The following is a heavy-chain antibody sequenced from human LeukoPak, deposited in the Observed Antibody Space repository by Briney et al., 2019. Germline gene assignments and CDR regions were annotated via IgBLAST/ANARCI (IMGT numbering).Heavy chain of an antibody. J-gene: IGHJ6*03. CDR1: GYTFTSYD. Sequence: ASVKVSCKASGYTFTSYDINWVRQATGQGLEWMGWMNPNSGNTGYAQKFQGRVTITRNTSISTAYMELRSLRSDDTAVYYCARSDHYYYYMDVWGKGTTVTISS. CDR2: MNPNSGNT. V-gene: IGHV1-8*03. CDR3: ARSDHYYYYMDV.